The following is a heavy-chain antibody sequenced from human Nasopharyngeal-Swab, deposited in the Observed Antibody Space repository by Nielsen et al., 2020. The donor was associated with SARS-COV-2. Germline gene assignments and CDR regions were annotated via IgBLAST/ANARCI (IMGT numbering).Heavy chain of an antibody. J-gene: IGHJ5*02. Sequence: SDTLSLTCTVSGVSITSQYWIWIRQPPGKGLEWIGYISHNRGTSYNPSPKSRVTMFMDTSKNQFSLRLRSVTAADTAVYYCAKEGATGWFDPWGQGTLVTVSS. V-gene: IGHV4-59*11. CDR2: ISHNRGT. CDR1: GVSITSQY. CDR3: AKEGATGWFDP.